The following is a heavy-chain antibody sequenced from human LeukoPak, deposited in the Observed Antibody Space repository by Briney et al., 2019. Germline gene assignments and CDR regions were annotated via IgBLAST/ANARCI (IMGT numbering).Heavy chain of an antibody. J-gene: IGHJ3*02. CDR1: GGSIGSGGYY. D-gene: IGHD5-12*01. Sequence: SQTLSLTCTVSGGSIGSGGYYWSWIRQHPGTGVEWIGYIYYSGSTYYNPSLKSRVTISVDTSKNQFSLKLSSVTAADTAVYYCARVGGSGYDYDAFDIWGQGTMVTVSS. CDR3: ARVGGSGYDYDAFDI. V-gene: IGHV4-31*03. CDR2: IYYSGST.